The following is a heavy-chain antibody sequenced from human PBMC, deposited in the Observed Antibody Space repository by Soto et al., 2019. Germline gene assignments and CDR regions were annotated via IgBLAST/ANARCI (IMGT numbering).Heavy chain of an antibody. D-gene: IGHD3-10*01. CDR2: INWNGGST. Sequence: EVQLVESGGGVVRHGGSLRLSCAASGFTFDDYGMSWVRQAPGKGLEWVSGINWNGGSTGYADSVKGRFTISRDNAKNSLYLQMNSLRAEDTALYHCAREKDNYGSGSYVAFDIWGQGTMVTVSS. J-gene: IGHJ3*02. CDR1: GFTFDDYG. CDR3: AREKDNYGSGSYVAFDI. V-gene: IGHV3-20*01.